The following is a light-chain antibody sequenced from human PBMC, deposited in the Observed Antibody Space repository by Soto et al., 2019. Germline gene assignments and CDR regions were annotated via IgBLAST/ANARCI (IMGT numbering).Light chain of an antibody. Sequence: ENVLTQSPATLSLSPGERATLSCRASQSVSSNLAWYQQKPGQAPRLLIFDASNRATDIPVRFSGSGSGTDFTLTISSLQPEDFAVYYCHQRSNWPPTFGGGTKVEIK. CDR1: QSVSSN. V-gene: IGKV3-11*01. J-gene: IGKJ4*01. CDR3: HQRSNWPPT. CDR2: DAS.